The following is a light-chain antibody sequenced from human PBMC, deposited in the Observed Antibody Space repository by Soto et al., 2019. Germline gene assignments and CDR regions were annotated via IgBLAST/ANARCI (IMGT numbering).Light chain of an antibody. V-gene: IGKV1-8*01. CDR2: AAS. J-gene: IGKJ5*01. Sequence: AIRMAQSPSSLSASTGDRVTITCRACQGVSSYLAWYQQKPGKAPKLLIYAASTLQTGVPSRFSGSGSGIDFTLTISCLQSEDFATYYCQQYYNYPITFGQGTRLEIK. CDR1: QGVSSY. CDR3: QQYYNYPIT.